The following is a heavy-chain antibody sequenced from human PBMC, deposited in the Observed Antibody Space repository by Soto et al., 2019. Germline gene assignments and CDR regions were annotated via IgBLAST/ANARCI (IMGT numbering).Heavy chain of an antibody. CDR3: AKILYFITIFGVADY. D-gene: IGHD3-3*01. Sequence: PGGSLRLSCAASGFTFSSYGMHWVRQAPGKGLEWVAVISYDGSNKYYADSVKGRFTISRDNSKNTLYLQMNSLRAEDTAVYYCAKILYFITIFGVADYWGQGTRVTVSS. V-gene: IGHV3-30*18. J-gene: IGHJ4*02. CDR2: ISYDGSNK. CDR1: GFTFSSYG.